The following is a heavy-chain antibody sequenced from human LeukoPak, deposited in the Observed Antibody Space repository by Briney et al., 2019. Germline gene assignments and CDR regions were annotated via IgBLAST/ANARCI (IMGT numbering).Heavy chain of an antibody. CDR3: ARGPIPYSSSWCLRH. V-gene: IGHV3-53*01. J-gene: IGHJ1*01. D-gene: IGHD6-13*01. CDR1: GFTVSSNY. Sequence: GGSLRLSCAASGFTVSSNYMSWVRQAPGKGLEWVSVIYSGGSTYYADSVKGRFTSTRDNSKNTLYLQMNSLRAEDTALYYCARGPIPYSSSWCLRHWGQGTLVTVSS. CDR2: IYSGGST.